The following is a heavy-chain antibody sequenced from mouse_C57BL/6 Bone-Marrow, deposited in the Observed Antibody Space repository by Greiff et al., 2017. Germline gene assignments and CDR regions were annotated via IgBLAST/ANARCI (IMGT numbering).Heavy chain of an antibody. CDR3: ARPYYSSFFDY. CDR2: ISAGGSYT. J-gene: IGHJ2*01. CDR1: GFTFSSYA. V-gene: IGHV5-4*01. D-gene: IGHD2-5*01. Sequence: EVQLVESGGGLVKPGGSLKLSCAASGFTFSSYAMSWVRQTPEKRLEWVATISAGGSYTYYPDNVKGRFTISRDNAKNTLYLQLSHLKSEDTAMYNCARPYYSSFFDYWGQGTTLTVSA.